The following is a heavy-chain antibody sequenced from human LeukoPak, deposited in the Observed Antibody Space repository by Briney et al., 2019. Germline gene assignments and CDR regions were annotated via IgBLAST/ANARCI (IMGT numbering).Heavy chain of an antibody. CDR3: AHRGRGYSGYDYEGDWFDP. D-gene: IGHD5-12*01. V-gene: IGHV2-5*02. CDR2: IYWDDDK. J-gene: IGHJ5*02. CDR1: GFSLSTSGVG. Sequence: SGPTLVKPTQTLTLTCTFSGFSLSTSGVGVGWIRQPPGKALEWLALIYWDDDKRYSPSLKSRLTITKDTSKNQVVLTMTNMGPVDTATYYCAHRGRGYSGYDYEGDWFDPWGQGTLVTVSS.